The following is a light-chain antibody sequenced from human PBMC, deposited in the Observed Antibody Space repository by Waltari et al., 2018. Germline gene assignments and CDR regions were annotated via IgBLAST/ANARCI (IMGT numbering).Light chain of an antibody. V-gene: IGKV3-15*01. Sequence: ETVMTQSPATLSVSPGERATLSCRASQSVSSNLAWYQKKPGQAPRLLIYGASTRATGIPARFSGSGSGTEFTLTISSLQSEDFAVYYCQQYNNWPPTFGQGTKLEI. CDR3: QQYNNWPPT. J-gene: IGKJ2*01. CDR2: GAS. CDR1: QSVSSN.